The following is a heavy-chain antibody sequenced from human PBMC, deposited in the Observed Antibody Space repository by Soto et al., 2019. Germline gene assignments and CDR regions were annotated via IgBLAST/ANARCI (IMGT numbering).Heavy chain of an antibody. J-gene: IGHJ4*02. CDR2: AHHSGRT. V-gene: IGHV4-4*02. CDR3: ASSDATGLDY. D-gene: IGHD4-17*01. Sequence: QVQLQESGPGLVKPSGTLSLTCTVSGGSMTSSNWWNWVRQSPGKGLEWIGEAHHSGRTNYNPSLRSRVTPTVDQSNDLVPLTLSPVTAADTAVYYCASSDATGLDYWGQGTLVTVSS. CDR1: GGSMTSSNW.